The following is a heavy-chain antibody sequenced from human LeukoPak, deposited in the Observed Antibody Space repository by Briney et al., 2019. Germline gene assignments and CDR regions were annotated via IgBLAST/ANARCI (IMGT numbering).Heavy chain of an antibody. CDR3: ATAPLSRGDY. Sequence: ASVKVSCKASGYIFDRYDINWVRQATGKGLEWMGGFDPEDGETIYAQKFQGRVTMTEDTSTDTAYMELSSLRSEDTAVYYCATAPLSRGDYWGQGTLVTVSS. J-gene: IGHJ4*02. D-gene: IGHD2/OR15-2a*01. CDR1: GYIFDRYD. CDR2: FDPEDGET. V-gene: IGHV1-24*01.